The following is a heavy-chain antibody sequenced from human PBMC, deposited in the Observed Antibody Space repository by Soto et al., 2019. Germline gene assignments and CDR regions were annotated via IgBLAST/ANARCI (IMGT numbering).Heavy chain of an antibody. Sequence: QVQMVQSGAEVKKPGASVKVSCRASGYTFTTNGISWVRQATVQGLEWMGWISTYRGNTNYAQNLQGRFTMTPDTSTSTASMELRSMRSDDTALYYCARDKSQGFDIWGQGTMVTVSS. J-gene: IGHJ3*02. CDR1: GYTFTTNG. V-gene: IGHV1-18*01. CDR2: ISTYRGNT. CDR3: ARDKSQGFDI.